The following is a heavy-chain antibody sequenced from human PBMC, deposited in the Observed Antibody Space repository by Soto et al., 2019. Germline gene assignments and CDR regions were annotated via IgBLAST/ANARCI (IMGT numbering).Heavy chain of an antibody. Sequence: ASVKVSCKASGYTFTSYYMHWVRQAPGQGLEWMGIINTSGGSTSYAQKFQGRVTMTRDTSTSTVYMELNSLRVEDTAVYYCGRASDYREYGVDYWGRGTLVTVSS. CDR1: GYTFTSYY. D-gene: IGHD4-17*01. CDR2: INTSGGST. V-gene: IGHV1-46*01. CDR3: GRASDYREYGVDY. J-gene: IGHJ4*02.